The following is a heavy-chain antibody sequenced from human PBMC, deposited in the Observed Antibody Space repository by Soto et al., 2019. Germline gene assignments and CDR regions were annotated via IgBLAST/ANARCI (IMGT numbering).Heavy chain of an antibody. Sequence: SETLSLTCTVSGGSISGYYWSWIRQPPGKGLEWIGYMYNTGSTNYNPSLKSRVTISVDTSKNQFSLKLSSVTAADTAVYYCARYGSGSYYNRAPYYYGMDVWGQGTTVT. CDR2: MYNTGST. D-gene: IGHD3-10*01. J-gene: IGHJ6*02. V-gene: IGHV4-59*01. CDR3: ARYGSGSYYNRAPYYYGMDV. CDR1: GGSISGYY.